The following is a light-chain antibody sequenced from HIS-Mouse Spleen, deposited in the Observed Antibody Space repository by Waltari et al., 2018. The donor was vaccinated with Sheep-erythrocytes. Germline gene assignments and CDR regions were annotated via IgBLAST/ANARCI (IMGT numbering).Light chain of an antibody. CDR3: QAWDSSTAV. V-gene: IGLV3-1*01. CDR2: QDS. CDR1: KLGDTY. J-gene: IGLJ2*01. Sequence: SYELTQPPSVSVSPGQTASITCSGAKLGDTYACWYQQKPGQSPVVVIYQDSKRPSGIPERFSGSNSGNTATLTISGTQAMDEADYYCQAWDSSTAVFGGGTKLTVL.